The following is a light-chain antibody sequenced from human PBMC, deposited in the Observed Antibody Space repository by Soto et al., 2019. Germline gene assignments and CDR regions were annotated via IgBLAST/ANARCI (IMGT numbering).Light chain of an antibody. Sequence: EIVLTQTPATLSLSPGERATLSCRASQSIASYLNWYQHRPGQAPRLLIYDSFNRATGIPARFSGSGSGTDFTLTISSLVPEDFAVYYCQQRASWPITFGPGTKVDIK. CDR2: DSF. CDR3: QQRASWPIT. J-gene: IGKJ3*01. V-gene: IGKV3-11*01. CDR1: QSIASY.